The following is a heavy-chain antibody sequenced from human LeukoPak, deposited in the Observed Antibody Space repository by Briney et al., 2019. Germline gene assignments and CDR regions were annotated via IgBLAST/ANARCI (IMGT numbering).Heavy chain of an antibody. Sequence: GGSLRLSCAASRFTFSSYNMNWVRQAPGKGLEWVSSISSSSYMYYAESVKGRFTISRDNAKNSLYLQMNSLRVEDTAVYYCARDVGSDSSGGYYHYFDDWGQGTLVTVSS. D-gene: IGHD3-22*01. CDR2: ISSSSYM. CDR3: ARDVGSDSSGGYYHYFDD. J-gene: IGHJ4*02. CDR1: RFTFSSYN. V-gene: IGHV3-21*01.